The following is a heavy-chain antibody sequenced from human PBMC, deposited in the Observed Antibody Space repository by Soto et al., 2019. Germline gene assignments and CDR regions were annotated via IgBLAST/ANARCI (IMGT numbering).Heavy chain of an antibody. D-gene: IGHD2-2*01. J-gene: IGHJ6*02. CDR2: IYYSGST. Sequence: QVQLQESGPGLVKPSQTLSLTCTVSGGSISSGGYYWSWIRQHPGKGLEWIGYIYYSGSTYYNPSLKSRVTISVDTSKNQFSLKLSSVTAADTAVYYCARSGRASCCDYYYYYGMDVWGQGTTVTVSS. CDR1: GGSISSGGYY. V-gene: IGHV4-31*03. CDR3: ARSGRASCCDYYYYYGMDV.